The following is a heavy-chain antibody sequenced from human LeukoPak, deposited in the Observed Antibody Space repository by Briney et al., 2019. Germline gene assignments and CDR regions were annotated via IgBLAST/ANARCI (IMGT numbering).Heavy chain of an antibody. CDR2: ISSSSSTI. CDR3: AGDRGIAAAGTGY. Sequence: GGSLRLSCAASGFTFSSYSMNWVRQAPGKGLEWVSYISSSSSTIYYADSVKGRFTISRDNAKNSLYLQMNSLRAEDTAVYYCAGDRGIAAAGTGYWGQGTLVTVSS. V-gene: IGHV3-48*01. J-gene: IGHJ4*02. CDR1: GFTFSSYS. D-gene: IGHD6-13*01.